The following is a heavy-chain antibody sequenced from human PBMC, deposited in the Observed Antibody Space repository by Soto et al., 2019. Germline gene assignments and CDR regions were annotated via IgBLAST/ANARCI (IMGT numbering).Heavy chain of an antibody. CDR3: ARSLGYCSGGSCLLDY. V-gene: IGHV4-59*08. J-gene: IGHJ4*02. CDR1: GGSISSYY. D-gene: IGHD2-15*01. Sequence: QVQLQESGPGLVKPSETLSLTCTVSGGSISSYYWSWIRQPPGKGLEWIGYTYYSGSTNYNPSLKSRVTISVDTSKNQFSLKLSSVTAADTAVYYCARSLGYCSGGSCLLDYWGQGTLVTVSS. CDR2: TYYSGST.